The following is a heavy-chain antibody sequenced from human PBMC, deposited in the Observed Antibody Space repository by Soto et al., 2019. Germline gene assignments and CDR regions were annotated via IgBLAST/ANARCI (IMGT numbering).Heavy chain of an antibody. D-gene: IGHD3-22*01. CDR2: ISYDGSNK. Sequence: PGGSLRLSCAASGFTFSSYGMHWVRQAPGKGLEWVAVISYDGSNKYYADSVKGRLTISRDNSKNTLYLQMNSLRAEDTAVYYCAKDHTNYYDSSGSWLFDYWGQGTLVTVSS. V-gene: IGHV3-30*18. CDR3: AKDHTNYYDSSGSWLFDY. J-gene: IGHJ4*02. CDR1: GFTFSSYG.